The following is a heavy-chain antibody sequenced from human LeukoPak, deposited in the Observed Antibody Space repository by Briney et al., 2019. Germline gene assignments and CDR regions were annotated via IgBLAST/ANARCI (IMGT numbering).Heavy chain of an antibody. CDR3: AKSGCSGGSCYDAFDI. J-gene: IGHJ3*02. CDR1: VFTFSSYC. V-gene: IGHV3-30*18. D-gene: IGHD2-15*01. CDR2: ISYDGSNK. Sequence: QTGGSLRLSCAASVFTFSSYCMHWVRQAQGKGREWVAVISYDGSNKYYADSVKGRFTISRDNSKNTLYLQMNSLRAEDTAVYYCAKSGCSGGSCYDAFDIWGQGTMVTVSS.